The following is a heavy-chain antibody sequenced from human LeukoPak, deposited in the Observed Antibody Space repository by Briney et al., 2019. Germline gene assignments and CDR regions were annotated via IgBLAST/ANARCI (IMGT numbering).Heavy chain of an antibody. CDR2: ISSDGRTT. V-gene: IGHV3-64D*09. CDR1: GFTFRSYA. J-gene: IGHJ4*02. CDR3: VKDRYVDF. Sequence: GGSLRLSCSASGFTFRSYAMHWVCQAPGKGLVYVSSISSDGRTTYYADSVKGRFTISRDNSKNTLYLQMSSLRTEDTALYYCVKDRYVDFWGQGTLVTVSS.